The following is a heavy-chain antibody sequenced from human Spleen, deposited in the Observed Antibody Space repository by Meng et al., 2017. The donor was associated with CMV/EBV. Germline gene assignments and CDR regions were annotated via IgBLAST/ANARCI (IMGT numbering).Heavy chain of an antibody. CDR3: ARDSDVVPLFDP. CDR2: IYYSGST. CDR1: GGSISSSSYY. D-gene: IGHD2-2*01. V-gene: IGHV4-39*07. Sequence: QVQLLESGPGLVNPSETLSLTCTVSGGSISSSSYYWGWIRQPPGKGLEWIGSIYYSGSTYYNPSLKSRVTISVDTSKNQFSLKLSSVTAADTAVYYCARDSDVVPLFDPWGQGTLVTVSS. J-gene: IGHJ5*02.